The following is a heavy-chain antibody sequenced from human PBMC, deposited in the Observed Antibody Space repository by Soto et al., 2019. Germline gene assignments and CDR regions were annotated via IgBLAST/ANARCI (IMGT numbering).Heavy chain of an antibody. D-gene: IGHD2-15*01. J-gene: IGHJ4*02. CDR3: AKAGGVVVVAATPARLDY. Sequence: GGSLRLSCAASGFTFSSYAMSWVRQAPGKGLEWVSAISGSGGSTYYADSVKGRFTISRDNSKNTLYLQMNSLRAEDTAVHYCAKAGGVVVVAATPARLDYWGQGTLVTVSS. CDR2: ISGSGGST. V-gene: IGHV3-23*01. CDR1: GFTFSSYA.